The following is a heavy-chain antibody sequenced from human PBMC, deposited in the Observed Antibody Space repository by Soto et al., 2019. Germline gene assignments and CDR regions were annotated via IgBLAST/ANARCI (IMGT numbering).Heavy chain of an antibody. Sequence: EVQLVESEGGLVQPGRSLRLSCAAIGFTFEDHAMHWIRQVPGKGLEWVAGINWNSGITGYADSVKGRFTISRDNANNSLHLEMNSLKSEDTALYYCAKGRGALTVVSNWFDPWGQGTLVTVSS. CDR2: INWNSGIT. CDR1: GFTFEDHA. CDR3: AKGRGALTVVSNWFDP. D-gene: IGHD3-22*01. J-gene: IGHJ5*02. V-gene: IGHV3-9*01.